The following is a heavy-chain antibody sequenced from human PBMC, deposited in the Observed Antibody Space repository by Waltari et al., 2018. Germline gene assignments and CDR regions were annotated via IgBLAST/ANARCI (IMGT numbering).Heavy chain of an antibody. D-gene: IGHD1-26*01. J-gene: IGHJ3*02. CDR2: VSSSSSYI. Sequence: EVQLVESGGGLVKPGGSLRLSCAASGFTFSSYSMNWVRQAPGKGLEWVASVSSSSSYIYYADSVKGRFTISRDNAKNSLYLQMNSLRAEDTAVYYCARDLTIVGATHGAFDIWGQGTMVTVSS. V-gene: IGHV3-21*01. CDR1: GFTFSSYS. CDR3: ARDLTIVGATHGAFDI.